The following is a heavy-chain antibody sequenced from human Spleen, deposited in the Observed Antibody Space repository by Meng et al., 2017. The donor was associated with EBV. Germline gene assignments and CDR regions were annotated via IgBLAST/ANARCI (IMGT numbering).Heavy chain of an antibody. Sequence: GDLVESGAEGHKPGASVKVSCKASGYSFTSYFMHWVRQSPGQGLEWMGRINPNNGDTNYAQKFLFRVTMTRDTSISTAYMELRSLTSDDTGVYYCVRDHRTLTGSLDPWGQGTLVTVSS. CDR1: GYSFTSYF. CDR3: VRDHRTLTGSLDP. CDR2: INPNNGDT. D-gene: IGHD3-9*01. J-gene: IGHJ5*02. V-gene: IGHV1-2*05.